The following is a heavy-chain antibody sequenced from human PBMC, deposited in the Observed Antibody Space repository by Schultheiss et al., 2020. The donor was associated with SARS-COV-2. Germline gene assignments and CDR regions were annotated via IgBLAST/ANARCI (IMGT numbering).Heavy chain of an antibody. V-gene: IGHV2-26*01. Sequence: SGPTLVKPTETLTLTCTVSGFSLSNARMGVSWIRQPPGKALEWLAHIFSNDEKSYSTSLKSRLTISKDTSKSQVVLTMTNMDPVDTATYYCARIRDYYYYYGMDVWGQGTTVTVSS. CDR2: IFSNDEK. J-gene: IGHJ6*02. CDR3: ARIRDYYYYYGMDV. CDR1: GFSLSNARMG.